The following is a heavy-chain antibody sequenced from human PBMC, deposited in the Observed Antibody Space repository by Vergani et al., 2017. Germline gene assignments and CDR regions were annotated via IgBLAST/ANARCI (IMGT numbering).Heavy chain of an antibody. V-gene: IGHV3-33*01. J-gene: IGHJ6*02. Sequence: QVQLVESGGGVVQPGRSLRLSCAASGFTFSSYGMHWVRQAPGKGLEWVAVIWYDGSNRYYADSVKGRFTISRDNSKNTLYLQRNILRAEDTAVYYCVRDQKPGGSGSYVCGMDVWGQGTTVTVSS. CDR3: VRDQKPGGSGSYVCGMDV. CDR1: GFTFSSYG. D-gene: IGHD3-10*01. CDR2: IWYDGSNR.